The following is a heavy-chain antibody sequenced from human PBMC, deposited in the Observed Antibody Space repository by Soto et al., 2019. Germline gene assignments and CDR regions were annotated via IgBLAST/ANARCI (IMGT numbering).Heavy chain of an antibody. J-gene: IGHJ6*02. CDR3: ARVDRWELPYDNPQYYYYGMDV. CDR2: ISAYNGNT. CDR1: GYTFTSYG. D-gene: IGHD1-26*01. Sequence: ASVKVSCKASGYTFTSYGISWVRQAPGQGLEWMGWISAYNGNTNYAQKLQGRVTMTTDTSTSTAYMELRSLRSDDTAVYYCARVDRWELPYDNPQYYYYGMDVWGQGTTVTVSS. V-gene: IGHV1-18*01.